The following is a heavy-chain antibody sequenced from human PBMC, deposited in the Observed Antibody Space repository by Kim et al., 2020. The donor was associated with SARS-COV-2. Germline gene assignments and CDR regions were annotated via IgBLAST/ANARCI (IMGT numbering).Heavy chain of an antibody. D-gene: IGHD3-10*01. J-gene: IGHJ5*02. V-gene: IGHV4-59*01. CDR3: ARGPHYYGSGSYGKWFDP. CDR1: GGAINNYY. Sequence: SETLSLTCTVSGGAINNYYWSWIRQPPGKGLEWIGYIYYSGSTNYNPSLKSRVTISVDTSKNQFSLKLSSVTAADMAVYYCARGPHYYGSGSYGKWFDPWGQGTLVTVSS. CDR2: IYYSGST.